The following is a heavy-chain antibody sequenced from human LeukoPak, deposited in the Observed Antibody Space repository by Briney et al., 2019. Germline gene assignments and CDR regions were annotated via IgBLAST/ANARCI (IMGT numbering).Heavy chain of an antibody. V-gene: IGHV1-8*01. CDR3: ARVRGFYFPNTKYSGSKNWFDP. CDR2: MNPNSGNT. J-gene: IGHJ5*02. CDR1: GYTFTSYD. D-gene: IGHD1-26*01. Sequence: ASVKVSCKASGYTFTSYDINWVRQATGQGLEWMGWMNPNSGNTGYAQKFQGRVTMTRNTSISTAYMELSSLRSEDTAVYYCARVRGFYFPNTKYSGSKNWFDPWGQGTLVTVSS.